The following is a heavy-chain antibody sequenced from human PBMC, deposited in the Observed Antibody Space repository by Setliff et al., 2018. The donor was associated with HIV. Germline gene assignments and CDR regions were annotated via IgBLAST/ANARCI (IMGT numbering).Heavy chain of an antibody. J-gene: IGHJ6*04. CDR1: GYTFSDYA. Sequence: ASVKVSCKASGYTFSDYAIQWVRQAPGQRLEWMGWINAGNGNTKYSQEFQGRVTITTDTSADTAYMELSSLRFEDTAVYYCARDGGPGSGWGDYSYYYSMDVWGKGTTVTVSS. V-gene: IGHV1-3*01. CDR2: INAGNGNT. D-gene: IGHD6-19*01. CDR3: ARDGGPGSGWGDYSYYYSMDV.